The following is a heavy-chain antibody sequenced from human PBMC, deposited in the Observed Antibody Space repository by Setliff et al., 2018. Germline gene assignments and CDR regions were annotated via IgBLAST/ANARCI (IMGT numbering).Heavy chain of an antibody. CDR3: ARTGTYRYFDY. CDR2: THYSGTT. CDR1: GASISSGTYY. J-gene: IGHJ4*02. Sequence: SETLSLTCTVSGASISSGTYYWAWLRQPPGKGLEWIGRTHYSGTTSSNASLARRPPLSLHTAKNQFSLNLTSVPAADTSFYYCARTGTYRYFDYWGQGTRVTVS. V-gene: IGHV4-39*01. D-gene: IGHD1-1*01.